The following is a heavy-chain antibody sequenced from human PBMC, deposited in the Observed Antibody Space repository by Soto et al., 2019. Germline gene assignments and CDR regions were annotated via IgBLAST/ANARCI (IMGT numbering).Heavy chain of an antibody. CDR1: GFTVTSNG. J-gene: IGHJ4*02. Sequence: PGGSLRLSCGVSGFTVTSNGVSWVRQAPGKGLEWVSAIGPNGQGIWYADSVKGRFTISRDISRNTLYLHLNSLRVEDTAIYYCARIPHRYDALTGPGYWGQGALVTSPQ. V-gene: IGHV3-23*01. CDR3: ARIPHRYDALTGPGY. CDR2: IGPNGQGI. D-gene: IGHD3-9*01.